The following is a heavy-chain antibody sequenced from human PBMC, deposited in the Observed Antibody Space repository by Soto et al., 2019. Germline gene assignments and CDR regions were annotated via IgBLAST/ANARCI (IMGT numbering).Heavy chain of an antibody. CDR2: IFSSGST. Sequence: PSETLSLTCTVSGGSITDYSWVWIRQPAGKGLEWIRRIFSSGSTNYNPSLKGRITMSLDTFKNQFSLKLNSATATDTAVYFCARDQGVVVTADNWFDPWGQGILVTVSS. CDR1: GGSITDYS. J-gene: IGHJ5*02. V-gene: IGHV4-4*07. D-gene: IGHD2-21*02. CDR3: ARDQGVVVTADNWFDP.